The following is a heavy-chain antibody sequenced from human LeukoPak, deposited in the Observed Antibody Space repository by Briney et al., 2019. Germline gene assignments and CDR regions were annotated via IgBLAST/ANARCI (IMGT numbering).Heavy chain of an antibody. CDR3: AKATTVGFYYYGMDV. V-gene: IGHV3-23*01. CDR2: ISGSGGNT. CDR1: GFTFSSYA. Sequence: GGSLRLSCAASGFTFSSYATSWVRQAPGKGLGWVSVISGSGGNTYYADSVKGRFTISRDNSKNTLYLQMNSLRAEDTAIYYCAKATTVGFYYYGMDVWGQGTTVTVSS. D-gene: IGHD4-11*01. J-gene: IGHJ6*02.